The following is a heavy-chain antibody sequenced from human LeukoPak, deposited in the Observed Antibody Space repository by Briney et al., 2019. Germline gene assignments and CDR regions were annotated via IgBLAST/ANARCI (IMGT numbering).Heavy chain of an antibody. Sequence: GGSLRLSCAASGFTFSSYAMGWVRQAPGKGLEWVSAISGSGGSTYYADSVKGRFTISRDNSKNTLYLQMNSLRAEDTAVYYCARAGYGAGTYYPYYFYGMDVWGQGTTVSVSS. CDR2: ISGSGGST. CDR1: GFTFSSYA. J-gene: IGHJ6*02. D-gene: IGHD3-10*01. CDR3: ARAGYGAGTYYPYYFYGMDV. V-gene: IGHV3-23*01.